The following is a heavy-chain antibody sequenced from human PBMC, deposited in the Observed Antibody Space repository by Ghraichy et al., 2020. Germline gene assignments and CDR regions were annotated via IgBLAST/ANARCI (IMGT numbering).Heavy chain of an antibody. V-gene: IGHV4-34*01. CDR1: GGSFSGYY. J-gene: IGHJ4*02. Sequence: SETLSLTCAVYGGSFSGYYWSWIRQPPGKGLEWIGEINHSGSTNYNPSLESRVTISVDTSKNQFSLKLSSVTAADTAVYYCARDTRRYQLLSRVFDYWGQGTLVTVSS. D-gene: IGHD2-2*01. CDR2: INHSGST. CDR3: ARDTRRYQLLSRVFDY.